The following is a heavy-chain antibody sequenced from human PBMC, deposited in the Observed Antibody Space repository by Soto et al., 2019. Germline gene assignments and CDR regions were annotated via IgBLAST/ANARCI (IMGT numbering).Heavy chain of an antibody. V-gene: IGHV3-15*07. CDR1: GFTFSDAW. J-gene: IGHJ3*02. D-gene: IGHD2-15*01. CDR3: TTVLGPSYCSGGTCYYAFDI. Sequence: ESGGGLVEPGGSLRLSCAASGFTFSDAWMNWVRQAPGKGLEWVGRIKSKIHGGTTDYAAPVKGRFTVSRDDSKNTVYLQMNSVKTEDTAVYYCTTVLGPSYCSGGTCYYAFDIWGQGTTVTVSS. CDR2: IKSKIHGGTT.